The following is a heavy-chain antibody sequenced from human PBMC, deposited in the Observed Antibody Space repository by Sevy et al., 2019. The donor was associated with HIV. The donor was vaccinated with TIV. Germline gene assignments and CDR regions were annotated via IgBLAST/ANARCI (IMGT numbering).Heavy chain of an antibody. J-gene: IGHJ4*02. V-gene: IGHV3-9*01. Sequence: GGSLRLSCAASGFNFEDYAMQWVRQAPGKGLEWVSGISWNSVNIGYADSVKGRFTISRDNAKNSLYLQMNSLKTEDTAFYYCAKGPGGDWGQGTLVTVSS. D-gene: IGHD3-10*01. CDR1: GFNFEDYA. CDR3: AKGPGGD. CDR2: ISWNSVNI.